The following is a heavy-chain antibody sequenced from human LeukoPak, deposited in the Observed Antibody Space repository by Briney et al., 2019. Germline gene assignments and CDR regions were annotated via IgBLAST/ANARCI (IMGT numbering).Heavy chain of an antibody. CDR2: ISGSSGST. CDR3: AKSSKGRYFFDY. Sequence: PGGSLRLSCAASGFTFSSYAMSWVRQAPGKGLEWVSAISGSSGSTYYADSVKGRFTISRDNSKNTLYLQMNSLRAEDTAVYYCAKSSKGRYFFDYWGQGTLVTVSS. D-gene: IGHD2/OR15-2a*01. V-gene: IGHV3-23*01. CDR1: GFTFSSYA. J-gene: IGHJ4*02.